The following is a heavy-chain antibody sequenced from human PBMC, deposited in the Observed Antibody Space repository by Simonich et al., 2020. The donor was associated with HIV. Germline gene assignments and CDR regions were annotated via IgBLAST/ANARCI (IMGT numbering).Heavy chain of an antibody. J-gene: IGHJ4*02. CDR1: GGSISSSNW. Sequence: QVQLQESGPGLVKPSGTLSLTCAVSGGSISSSNWWSWVRQPPGKGREWIGDIYHSGNTNYNPSLKSRVTISGAKSKNQFSLKLSSVTAADTAVYYCARDEARIAAAGTQDWGQGTLVTVSS. D-gene: IGHD6-13*01. CDR2: IYHSGNT. CDR3: ARDEARIAAAGTQD. V-gene: IGHV4-4*02.